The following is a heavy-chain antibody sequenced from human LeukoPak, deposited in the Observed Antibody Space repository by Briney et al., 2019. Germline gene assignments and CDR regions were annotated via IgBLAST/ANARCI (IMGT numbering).Heavy chain of an antibody. J-gene: IGHJ4*02. Sequence: SETLSLTCAVYGGSFSGYYWSWIRQPPGKGLEWIGEINHSGSTNYNPSLKSRVTISVDTSKNQFSLKLSSVTAADTAVYYCAREGYYYDSSGFSDYWGQGTLVTVSS. D-gene: IGHD3-22*01. CDR2: INHSGST. CDR3: AREGYYYDSSGFSDY. CDR1: GGSFSGYY. V-gene: IGHV4-34*01.